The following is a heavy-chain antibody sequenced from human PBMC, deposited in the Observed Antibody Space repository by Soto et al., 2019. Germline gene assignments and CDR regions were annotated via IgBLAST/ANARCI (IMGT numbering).Heavy chain of an antibody. J-gene: IGHJ5*02. CDR2: IYYSGST. Sequence: SETLSLTCTVSGGSISSSSYYWGWIRQPPGKGLEWIGSIYYSGSTYYNPSLKSRVTISVDTSKNQFSLKLSSVTAADTAVYYCARRQQLRGGDNWFDPWGQGTRVTVSS. CDR3: ARRQQLRGGDNWFDP. V-gene: IGHV4-39*01. CDR1: GGSISSSSYY. D-gene: IGHD6-13*01.